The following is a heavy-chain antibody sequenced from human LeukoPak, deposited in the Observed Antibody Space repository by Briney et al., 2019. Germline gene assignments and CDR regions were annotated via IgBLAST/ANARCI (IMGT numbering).Heavy chain of an antibody. CDR1: GITLSNYG. CDR3: ARDYTNYYGSGSYHMVY. CDR2: ISYDGSNK. Sequence: GGSLRLSCAVSGITLSNYGMSWVRQAPGKGLEWVAVISYDGSNKYYADSVKGRFTISRDNSKNTLYLQMNSLRAEDTAVYYCARDYTNYYGSGSYHMVYWGQGTLVTVSS. V-gene: IGHV3-30*03. D-gene: IGHD3-10*01. J-gene: IGHJ4*02.